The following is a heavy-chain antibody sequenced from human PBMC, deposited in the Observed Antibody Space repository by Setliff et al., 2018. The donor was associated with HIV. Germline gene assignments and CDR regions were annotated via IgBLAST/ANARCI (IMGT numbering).Heavy chain of an antibody. D-gene: IGHD1-26*01. CDR1: GGSISSSTYY. J-gene: IGHJ3*01. CDR3: AGIVGATMGAFNF. CDR2: IYYTGSA. Sequence: PSDTLSLTCTVSGGSISSSTYYWGWIRQPPGKGLEWIGSIYYTGSANYNPSLKSRVTISVDTSKNQFSLKLNSVTAADTAVYYCAGIVGATMGAFNFWGQGTMVTVSS. V-gene: IGHV4-39*01.